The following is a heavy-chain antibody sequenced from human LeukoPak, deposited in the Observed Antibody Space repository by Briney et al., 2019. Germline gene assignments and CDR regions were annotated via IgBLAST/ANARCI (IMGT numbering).Heavy chain of an antibody. Sequence: GGSLRLSCAASGFTFSSYSMNWVRQAPGKGLEWVSYISSSSSTIYYADSVKGRFTISRDNAKNSLYLQMNSLRAEDTAVYYCARSIVGAIDYWGQGTLVTVSS. CDR2: ISSSSSTI. D-gene: IGHD1-26*01. CDR3: ARSIVGAIDY. J-gene: IGHJ4*02. V-gene: IGHV3-48*04. CDR1: GFTFSSYS.